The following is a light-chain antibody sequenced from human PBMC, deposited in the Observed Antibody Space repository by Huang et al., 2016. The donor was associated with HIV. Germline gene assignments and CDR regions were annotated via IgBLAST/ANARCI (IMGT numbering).Light chain of an antibody. CDR3: QQYFTTPPWT. J-gene: IGKJ2*01. Sequence: DLQVTPSPFSLSASIGDRVTITFRASQPIRNSFAWYPQKPGQAPKLLLYAASRLKSGVPSRFSGSGSGTTYTLTISSLRPEDFATYYCQQYFTTPPWTFGQGTKLEIK. CDR1: QPIRNS. CDR2: AAS. V-gene: IGKV1-NL1*01.